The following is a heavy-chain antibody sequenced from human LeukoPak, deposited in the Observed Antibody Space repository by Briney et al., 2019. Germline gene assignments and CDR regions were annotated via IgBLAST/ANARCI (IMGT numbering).Heavy chain of an antibody. Sequence: ASVKVSCKASGGTFSSYAISWVRQAPGQGLEWMGGIIPIFGTANYAQKFQGRVTITTDESTSTAYMELSSLRSDDTAVYYCERDDSVNYDFWSGYWWGQGTLVTVSS. D-gene: IGHD3-3*01. CDR1: GGTFSSYA. CDR3: ERDDSVNYDFWSGYW. CDR2: IIPIFGTA. J-gene: IGHJ4*02. V-gene: IGHV1-69*05.